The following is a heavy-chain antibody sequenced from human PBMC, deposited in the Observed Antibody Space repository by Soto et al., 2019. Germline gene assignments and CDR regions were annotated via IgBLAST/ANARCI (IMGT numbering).Heavy chain of an antibody. CDR1: GGSISSGGNY. Sequence: QVQLQESGPGLVKPSQTLSLTCTVSGGSISSGGNYWTWIRQLPGKGLEWIGYIDYSGITYYSPPLKSRATISLDTSKNQFSLRLGSVTAADTAVYYCARDPSRPFSGMDVWGQGTTVTVSS. V-gene: IGHV4-31*03. J-gene: IGHJ6*02. D-gene: IGHD6-6*01. CDR2: IDYSGIT. CDR3: ARDPSRPFSGMDV.